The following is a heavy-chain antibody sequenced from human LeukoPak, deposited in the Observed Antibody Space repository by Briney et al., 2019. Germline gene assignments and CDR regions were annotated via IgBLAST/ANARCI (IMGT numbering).Heavy chain of an antibody. Sequence: SEILSLTCTVSGGSISSYYWSWIRQPPGKGLEWIGYIYYSGSTNYNPSLKSRVTISVDTSKNQFSLKLSSVTAADTAVYYCARESIAVAGTSPYNWFDPWGQGTLVTVSS. CDR3: ARESIAVAGTSPYNWFDP. CDR1: GGSISSYY. D-gene: IGHD6-19*01. J-gene: IGHJ5*02. CDR2: IYYSGST. V-gene: IGHV4-59*01.